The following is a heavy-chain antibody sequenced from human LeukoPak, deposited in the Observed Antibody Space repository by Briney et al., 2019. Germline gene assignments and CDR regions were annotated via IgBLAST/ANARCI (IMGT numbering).Heavy chain of an antibody. J-gene: IGHJ5*02. CDR3: ARRPLSQRTGNWFDP. CDR2: IYYSGST. D-gene: IGHD3/OR15-3a*01. CDR1: GGSISSGSYY. Sequence: SQTLSLTCTVSGGSISSGSYYWSWIRQPPGKGLEWIGYIYYSGSTNYNPSLKSRVTISVDTSKNQFSLKLSSVTAADTAVYYCARRPLSQRTGNWFDPWGQGTLVTVSS. V-gene: IGHV4-61*01.